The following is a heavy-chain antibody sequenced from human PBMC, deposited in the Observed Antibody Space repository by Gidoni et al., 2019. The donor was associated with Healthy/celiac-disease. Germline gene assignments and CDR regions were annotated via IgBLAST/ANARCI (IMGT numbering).Heavy chain of an antibody. CDR3: ARDHYGRLYFDY. J-gene: IGHJ4*02. D-gene: IGHD3-16*01. CDR1: GFTFSSYV. CDR2: IWYDGSNK. V-gene: IGHV3-33*01. Sequence: QVQLVESGGGVVQPGRSLRLSCAASGFTFSSYVMHWVRQAPGKGLEWVAVIWYDGSNKYYADSVKGRFTISRDNSKNTLYLQMNSLRAEDTAVYYCARDHYGRLYFDYWGQGTLVTVSS.